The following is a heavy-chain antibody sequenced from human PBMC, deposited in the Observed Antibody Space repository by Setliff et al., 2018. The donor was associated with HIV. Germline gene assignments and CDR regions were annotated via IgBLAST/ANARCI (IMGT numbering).Heavy chain of an antibody. J-gene: IGHJ4*02. CDR1: GGSLSDSY. CDR2: ISHSGTT. D-gene: IGHD6-13*01. V-gene: IGHV4-34*01. Sequence: SETLSLTCAVYGGSLSDSYYNWIRQPPGKGLEWIGQISHSGTTSYNSSLKSRVAMSVDMSKNLFSLTLNSLTAADTAVYYCARGIAAAGRWGQGTLVTVSS. CDR3: ARGIAAAGR.